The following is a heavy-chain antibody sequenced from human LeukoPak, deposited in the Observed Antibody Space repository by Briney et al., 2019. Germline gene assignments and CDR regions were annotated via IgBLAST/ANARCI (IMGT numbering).Heavy chain of an antibody. J-gene: IGHJ4*02. Sequence: PGGSLRLSYAASGFTFSNYWMSWVRQAPGKGLEWVTDIKSDGSEINYVDSVKGRFTISRDNAKNSLYLQMNSLRAEDTAVYYYARGAGLRYGSDYWGQGTLVTVFS. V-gene: IGHV3-7*03. CDR2: IKSDGSEI. CDR3: ARGAGLRYGSDY. CDR1: GFTFSNYW. D-gene: IGHD3-9*01.